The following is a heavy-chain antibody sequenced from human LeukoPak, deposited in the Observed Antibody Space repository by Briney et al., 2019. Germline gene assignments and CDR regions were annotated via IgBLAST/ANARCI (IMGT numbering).Heavy chain of an antibody. CDR1: GGTFSSYA. CDR2: IIPIFGTA. D-gene: IGHD6-13*01. V-gene: IGHV1-69*13. CDR3: ARSAGSPEDFDY. J-gene: IGHJ4*02. Sequence: SVKVSCKASGGTFSSYAISWVRQAPGQGLEGMGGIIPIFGTANYAQKFQGRVTITADESTSTAYMELSSLRSEDTAVYYCARSAGSPEDFDYWGQGTLVTVSS.